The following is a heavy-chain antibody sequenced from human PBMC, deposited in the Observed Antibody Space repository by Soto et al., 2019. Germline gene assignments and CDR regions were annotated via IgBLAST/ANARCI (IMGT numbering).Heavy chain of an antibody. CDR2: ITGSGGIT. CDR3: ASGVRRYDFWSGYSYYYYGMDV. CDR1: GFTFSSNA. J-gene: IGHJ6*04. D-gene: IGHD3-3*01. V-gene: IGHV3-23*01. Sequence: PGGSLRLSCAASGFTFSSNAMSWVRQVPGKGLEWVSGITGSGGITHYADSVKGRFTISRDNSRNTLHLQMNYLRVEDTAVYYCASGVRRYDFWSGYSYYYYGMDVWGKGTTVTV.